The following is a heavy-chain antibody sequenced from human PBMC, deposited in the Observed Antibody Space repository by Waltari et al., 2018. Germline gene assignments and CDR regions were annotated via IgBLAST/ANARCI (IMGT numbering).Heavy chain of an antibody. V-gene: IGHV1-69*12. J-gene: IGHJ6*02. D-gene: IGHD3-9*01. Sequence: QVQLVQSGAEVKKPGSSVKVSCKASGGTFSSYAISWVRQAPGQGLGWMGWILPICVTADDAQKFQGSVTITADESTSTAYMELSSLRSEDTAVYYCARGYYDILTGPYYYYYGMDVWGQGTTVTVSS. CDR1: GGTFSSYA. CDR3: ARGYYDILTGPYYYYYGMDV. CDR2: ILPICVTA.